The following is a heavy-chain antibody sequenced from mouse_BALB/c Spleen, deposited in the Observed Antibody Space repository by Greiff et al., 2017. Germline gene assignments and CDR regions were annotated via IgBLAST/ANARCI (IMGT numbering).Heavy chain of an antibody. V-gene: IGHV1-14*01. CDR2: INPYNDGT. CDR3: ARRTTVVGGYFDY. J-gene: IGHJ2*01. D-gene: IGHD1-1*01. Sequence: VQLQQSGPELVKPGASVKMSCKASGYTFTSYVMHWVKQKPGQGLEWIGYINPYNDGTKYNEKFKGKATLTSDKSSSTAYMELSSLTSEDSAVYYCARRTTVVGGYFDYWGQGTTLTVSS. CDR1: GYTFTSYV.